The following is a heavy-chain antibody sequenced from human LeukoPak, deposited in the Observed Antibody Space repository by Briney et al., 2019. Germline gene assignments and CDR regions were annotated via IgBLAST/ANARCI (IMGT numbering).Heavy chain of an antibody. CDR2: IYYSGST. CDR1: GGSISTYY. V-gene: IGHV4-59*01. CDR3: ASVRSGRYYFDY. D-gene: IGHD5-24*01. J-gene: IGHJ4*02. Sequence: PSETLSLTCTVSGGSISTYYWSWIRQPPGKGLEWIGYIYYSGSTNYNPSLKSRVTISLDTSKNQFSLKLTSVTAADTAVYCCASVRSGRYYFDYWGQGTLVTVSS.